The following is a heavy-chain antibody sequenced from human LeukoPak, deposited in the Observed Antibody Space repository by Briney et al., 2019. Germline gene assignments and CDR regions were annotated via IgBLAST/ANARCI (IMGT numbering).Heavy chain of an antibody. D-gene: IGHD3-3*01. CDR2: IYYSGIT. CDR1: GDSISSSNYY. CDR3: ARHFWRGYTNWFDP. V-gene: IGHV4-39*01. Sequence: SETLSLTCTVSGDSISSSNYYWGWIRPPPGKGLEWIGSIYYSGITYFNPSLKSRVTMSVDTSKNQFSLRLSSVTAADTAVYYCARHFWRGYTNWFDPWGQGTLVTVSS. J-gene: IGHJ5*02.